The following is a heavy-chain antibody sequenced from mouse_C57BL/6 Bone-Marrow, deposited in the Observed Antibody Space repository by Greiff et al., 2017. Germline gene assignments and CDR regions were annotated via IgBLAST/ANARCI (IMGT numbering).Heavy chain of an antibody. J-gene: IGHJ2*01. CDR1: GFTFSDYY. D-gene: IGHD2-5*01. V-gene: IGHV5-16*01. Sequence: EVQLVESEGGLVQPGSSMKLSCTASGFTFSDYYMAWVRQVPEKGLEWVANINYDGSSTYYLDSLKSRFIISRDNAKNILYLQMSSLKSEDTATYYCARAPYSNYFDCWGQGTTLTVSS. CDR3: ARAPYSNYFDC. CDR2: INYDGSST.